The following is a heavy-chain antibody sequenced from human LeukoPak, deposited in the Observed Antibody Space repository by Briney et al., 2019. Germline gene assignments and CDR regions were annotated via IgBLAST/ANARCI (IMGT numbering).Heavy chain of an antibody. CDR2: IYYSGST. V-gene: IGHV4-59*06. CDR3: ARMPVDDQNYSMDV. J-gene: IGHJ6*02. D-gene: IGHD2-2*01. Sequence: SETLSLTCTVSGGSISSYYWSWIRQPPGKGLEWIGYIYYSGSTYYNPSLKSRVTMSVDTSKNQFSLKLSSVTAADTAVYYCARMPVDDQNYSMDVWGQGTTVTVSS. CDR1: GGSISSYY.